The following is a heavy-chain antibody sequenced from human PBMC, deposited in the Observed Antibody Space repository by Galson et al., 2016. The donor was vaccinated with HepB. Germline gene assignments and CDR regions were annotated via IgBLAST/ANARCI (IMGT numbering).Heavy chain of an antibody. V-gene: IGHV3-72*01. CDR1: GFTFTDHY. Sequence: SLRLSCAASGFTFTDHYVDWVRQAPGKGLEWLGRHRDKAASYRTQYAASVQGRFIISRDESRNTMYLHLDSVRAEDTAVYYCARLYGGRQWGYFDLWGQGILVTVSS. J-gene: IGHJ4*02. D-gene: IGHD4-23*01. CDR2: HRDKAASYRT. CDR3: ARLYGGRQWGYFDL.